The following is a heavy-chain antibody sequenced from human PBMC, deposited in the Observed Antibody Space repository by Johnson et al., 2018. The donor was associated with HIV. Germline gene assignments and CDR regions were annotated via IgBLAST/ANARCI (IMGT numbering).Heavy chain of an antibody. CDR1: GFTVRSSY. J-gene: IGHJ3*02. CDR3: GRDINYSNYVTDAFDI. D-gene: IGHD4-11*01. Sequence: VQLVESGGGLVQPGGSLRLSCAASGFTVRSSYMSWVRQAPGKGLEHVSVIYSDGTTYYADSVKGRFTISRDSSKNMLYLQMNSLRTEDTAVYYCGRDINYSNYVTDAFDIWGQGTMVTVSS. CDR2: IYSDGTT. V-gene: IGHV3-66*02.